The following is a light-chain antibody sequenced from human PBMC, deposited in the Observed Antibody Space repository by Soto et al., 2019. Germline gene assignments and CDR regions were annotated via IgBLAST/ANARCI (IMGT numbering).Light chain of an antibody. J-gene: IGKJ5*01. V-gene: IGKV3-20*01. CDR1: QSVSSSY. Sequence: EIVLMQSPGTLSLSPGERATLSCRASQSVSSSYLAWYQPKPGQAPRLLIFAASSRASGIPDRFSGSGSGTDCTLTISRLEPEDVALFYCQYHGSSPITFGQGTRLEIK. CDR3: QYHGSSPIT. CDR2: AAS.